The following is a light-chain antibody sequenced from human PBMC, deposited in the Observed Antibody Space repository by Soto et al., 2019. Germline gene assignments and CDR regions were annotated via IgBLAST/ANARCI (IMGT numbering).Light chain of an antibody. CDR1: QSISQW. V-gene: IGKV1-5*01. CDR3: QQYYSYPPWT. Sequence: DIQMTQSPSTLSASVGDRVAITCRASQSISQWVAWYQQKPGRAPELLIYDASKLKSGVPPRFSGSGSGTEFTLTISSLQPGDFATYYCQQYYSYPPWTFGQGTKVDI. J-gene: IGKJ1*01. CDR2: DAS.